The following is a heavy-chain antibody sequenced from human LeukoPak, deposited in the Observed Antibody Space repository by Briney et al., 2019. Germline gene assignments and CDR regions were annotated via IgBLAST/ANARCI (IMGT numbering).Heavy chain of an antibody. CDR1: GYNFRDDY. V-gene: IGHV1-2*02. CDR3: ARDDASDPSASFDV. J-gene: IGHJ3*01. CDR2: INPKSGAT. Sequence: ASVKVSCKASGYNFRDDYIYWMRQAPGQGLEWVGWINPKSGATNYAQKFRGRVTLTGDTSINTAYMELYSLRCDDTAVYYCARDDASDPSASFDVWGHGTVVTVS. D-gene: IGHD1-26*01.